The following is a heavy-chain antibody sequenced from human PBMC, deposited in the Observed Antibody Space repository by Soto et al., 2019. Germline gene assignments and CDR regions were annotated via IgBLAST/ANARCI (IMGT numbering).Heavy chain of an antibody. J-gene: IGHJ6*03. D-gene: IGHD6-13*01. Sequence: ASVKVSCKASGYTFTSYDINWVRQATGQGLEWMGWMNPNSGNTGYAQKFQGRVTMTRNTSISTAYMELSSLRSEDTAVYYCAKTAIAAAGIRRYYYYMDVWGKGTTVTVSS. CDR2: MNPNSGNT. V-gene: IGHV1-8*01. CDR1: GYTFTSYD. CDR3: AKTAIAAAGIRRYYYYMDV.